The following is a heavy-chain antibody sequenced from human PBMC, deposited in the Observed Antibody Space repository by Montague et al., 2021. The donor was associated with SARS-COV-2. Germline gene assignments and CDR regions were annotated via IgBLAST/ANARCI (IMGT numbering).Heavy chain of an antibody. CDR1: GFTVTDTY. D-gene: IGHD1-26*01. CDR3: TTYASGSPAY. CDR2: IESKIVGGTI. Sequence: SLRLSCAASGFTVTDTYMTWVRLAPGKGLEWVGRIESKIVGGTIDYAAPVKDRFTISRDDSRNTLYLQMDSLKTDDTAVYYCTTYASGSPAYWGQGTLVTVSS. J-gene: IGHJ4*02. V-gene: IGHV3-15*04.